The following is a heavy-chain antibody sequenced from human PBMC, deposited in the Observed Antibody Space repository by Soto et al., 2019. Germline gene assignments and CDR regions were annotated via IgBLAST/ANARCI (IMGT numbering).Heavy chain of an antibody. CDR1: GYTFTNYG. Sequence: QVQLVQSGAEVKKPGASVKVSCKASGYTFTNYGISWVRQAPGQGLEWMGWISAYNGNTNYAQKFQGRVTMTTDTSTSTAYMELRSLRSDDTAVYYCARDGALGENYSYYGMDVWGHGTTVTVSS. J-gene: IGHJ6*02. CDR3: ARDGALGENYSYYGMDV. V-gene: IGHV1-18*01. CDR2: ISAYNGNT. D-gene: IGHD3-16*01.